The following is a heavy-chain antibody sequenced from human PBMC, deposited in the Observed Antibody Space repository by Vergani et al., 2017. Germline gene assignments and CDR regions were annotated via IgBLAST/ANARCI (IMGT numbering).Heavy chain of an antibody. V-gene: IGHV4-39*01. CDR2: IYYSGST. CDR3: ARHRAGQLVGMDV. J-gene: IGHJ6*02. Sequence: QLQLQESGPGLVKPSETLSLTYTVSGGSISSSSYYWGWIRQPPGKGLEWIGSIYYSGSTYYNPSLKSRVTISVDTSKNQFSLKLSSVTAADTAVYYCARHRAGQLVGMDVWGQGTTVTVSS. D-gene: IGHD6-6*01. CDR1: GGSISSSSYY.